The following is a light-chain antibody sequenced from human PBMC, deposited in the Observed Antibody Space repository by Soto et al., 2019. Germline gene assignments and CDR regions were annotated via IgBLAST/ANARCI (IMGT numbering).Light chain of an antibody. CDR2: SNN. CDR3: AAWDDSLNGPR. CDR1: SSNIGSNT. Sequence: QSVLTQPPSVSGTPGQRVTISCSGSSSNIGSNTVNWYQQLPGTAPKLLIYSNNQRPSGVPDRFSGSKSGTSASLAISGLQSEDEADYYCAAWDDSLNGPRFGGGTKLTVL. J-gene: IGLJ2*01. V-gene: IGLV1-44*01.